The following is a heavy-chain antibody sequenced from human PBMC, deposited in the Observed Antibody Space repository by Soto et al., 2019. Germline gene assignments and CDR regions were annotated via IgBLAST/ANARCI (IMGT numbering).Heavy chain of an antibody. J-gene: IGHJ4*02. Sequence: VPLVESGGGLVKPGGSLRVSCAASGFPFTDYSMNWVRQAPGQGLEWLSSITSTGSYIYYADSVKGRFTISRDNAGSSLFLQMNRLRAEDTAMYYWARDPPYSSSWSYFDSWGQGTLVTVSS. D-gene: IGHD6-13*01. CDR3: ARDPPYSSSWSYFDS. CDR1: GFPFTDYS. V-gene: IGHV3-21*01. CDR2: ITSTGSYI.